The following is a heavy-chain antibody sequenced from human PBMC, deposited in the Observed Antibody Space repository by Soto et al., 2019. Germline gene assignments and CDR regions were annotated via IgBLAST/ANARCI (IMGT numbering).Heavy chain of an antibody. CDR3: ARDSPIVRTLSGYDAIDS. J-gene: IGHJ4*02. D-gene: IGHD5-12*01. CDR1: GGTISTST. V-gene: IGHV1-69*04. CDR2: TIPLLNVA. Sequence: ASVKVSCKASGGTISTSTFTWVRPAPGQGLEWMGRTIPLLNVADYAQDFQGRLTITADKSTSTTYMELTSLTSKDTAVYYCARDSPIVRTLSGYDAIDSRGQGTLGSVSS.